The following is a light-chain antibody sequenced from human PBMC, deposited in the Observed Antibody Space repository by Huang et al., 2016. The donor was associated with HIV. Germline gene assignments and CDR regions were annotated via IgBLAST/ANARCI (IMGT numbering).Light chain of an antibody. CDR1: QGISNY. Sequence: DIQMTQSLSSLSASVGDRVTIACRASQGISNYLAWYQQKPGKVPKLLIYDASTLQSGVSSRVSGSGSGTDFTLTISSLQPEDVATYYCQKYNSAPQTFGQGTKVEIK. V-gene: IGKV1-27*01. CDR3: QKYNSAPQT. J-gene: IGKJ1*01. CDR2: DAS.